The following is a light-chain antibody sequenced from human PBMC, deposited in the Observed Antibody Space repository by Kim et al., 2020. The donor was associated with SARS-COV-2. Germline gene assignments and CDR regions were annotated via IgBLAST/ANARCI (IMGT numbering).Light chain of an antibody. CDR1: QSVSSSY. CDR3: SLIT. J-gene: IGKJ5*01. Sequence: EIVLTQSPGTLSLSPGERATLSCRASQSVSSSYLAWYQQKPGQAPRLLIYGASSRATGIPDRFSGSGSGTDFTLTISRLEPEDFAVYCRSLITFGQGTRLEIK. V-gene: IGKV3-20*01. CDR2: GAS.